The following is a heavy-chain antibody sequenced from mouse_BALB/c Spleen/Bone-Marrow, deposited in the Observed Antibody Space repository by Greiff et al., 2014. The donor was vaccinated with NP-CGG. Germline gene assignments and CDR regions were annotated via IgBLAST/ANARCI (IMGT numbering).Heavy chain of an antibody. CDR3: AHDAPFAY. V-gene: IGHV14-3*02. Sequence: EVQLQQSGAELVKPGASVKLSCTTSGFNIKDTYIHWVKQRPEQGLDWIGRIDPANGNTKYDPEFQGKATITADTSSNTAYLHLSSLTSEDTAVYSCAHDAPFAYWGQGTLVTVSA. J-gene: IGHJ3*01. CDR1: GFNIKDTY. D-gene: IGHD2-3*01. CDR2: IDPANGNT.